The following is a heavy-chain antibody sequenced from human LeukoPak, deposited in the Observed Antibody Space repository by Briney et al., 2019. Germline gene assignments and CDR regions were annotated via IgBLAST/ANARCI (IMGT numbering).Heavy chain of an antibody. Sequence: PSETLSLTCAVYGGSFSGYYWSWIRQPPGKGLEWIGEINHSGSTNYNPSLKSRVTISVDMSKNQFSLKLSSVTAADTAVYYCATSITMVRGVTPHFDYWGQGTLVTVSS. CDR3: ATSITMVRGVTPHFDY. CDR1: GGSFSGYY. D-gene: IGHD3-10*01. V-gene: IGHV4-34*01. J-gene: IGHJ4*02. CDR2: INHSGST.